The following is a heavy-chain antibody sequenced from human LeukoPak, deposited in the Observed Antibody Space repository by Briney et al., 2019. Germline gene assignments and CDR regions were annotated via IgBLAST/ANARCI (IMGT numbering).Heavy chain of an antibody. CDR2: INPNSGGT. CDR1: GYTFTGYY. D-gene: IGHD3-10*01. J-gene: IGHJ4*02. Sequence: GASVKVSCKASGYTFTGYYMHWVRQAPGQGLEWMGWINPNSGGTNYAQKFQGRVTMTRDTSISTAYMELSRLRSDDTAVYYCARDGPGGSGSYPEYYFDYWGQGTLVTVSS. V-gene: IGHV1-2*02. CDR3: ARDGPGGSGSYPEYYFDY.